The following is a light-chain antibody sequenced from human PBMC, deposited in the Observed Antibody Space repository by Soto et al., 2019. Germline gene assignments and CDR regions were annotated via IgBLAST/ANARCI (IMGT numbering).Light chain of an antibody. CDR1: TSNILRNY. J-gene: IGLJ1*01. Sequence: QSVLTQPPSASGNPGQRLTISCSGSTSNILRNYVYWYRQLPGTAPRLLISMNDQRPSGVPDRFSGSKSGTSASLAISGLGSEDEADYYCASWDDRLSGYVFGTGTKVTVL. CDR3: ASWDDRLSGYV. V-gene: IGLV1-47*01. CDR2: MND.